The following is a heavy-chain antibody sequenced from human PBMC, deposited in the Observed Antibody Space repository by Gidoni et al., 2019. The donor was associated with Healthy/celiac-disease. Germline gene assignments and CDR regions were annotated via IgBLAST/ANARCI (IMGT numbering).Heavy chain of an antibody. V-gene: IGHV4-34*01. J-gene: IGHJ4*02. D-gene: IGHD6-13*01. Sequence: QVQLQQWGAGLLKPSATLSLTCAVYGGSFSGYYWSWIRQPPGKGLEWIGEIKHSGSTNYNPSLKSRVTISVDTSKNQFSLKLSSVTAADTAVYYCARGRGSSSLGYWGQGTLVTVSS. CDR3: ARGRGSSSLGY. CDR2: IKHSGST. CDR1: GGSFSGYY.